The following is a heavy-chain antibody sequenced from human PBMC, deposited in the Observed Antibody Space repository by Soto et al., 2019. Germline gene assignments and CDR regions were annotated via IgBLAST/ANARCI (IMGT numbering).Heavy chain of an antibody. J-gene: IGHJ4*02. CDR3: TRGHGFNGASFDY. V-gene: IGHV1-69*01. Sequence: QVQLVQSGAEVKKPGSSVKVSCKTSGGTFSSYSVSWVRQAPGQGLEWMGGIIPIFGIPTYAQKFQVRVNISADESTSTASMELSGLRSEDTAIDYCTRGHGFNGASFDYWGQGTLVTVSS. CDR2: IIPIFGIP. D-gene: IGHD2-8*01. CDR1: GGTFSSYS.